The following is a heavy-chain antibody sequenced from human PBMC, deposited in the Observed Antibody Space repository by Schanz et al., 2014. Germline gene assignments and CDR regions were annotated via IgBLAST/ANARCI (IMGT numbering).Heavy chain of an antibody. CDR1: GFSFSDYW. CDR2: IKLDGSEK. CDR3: ARDLARYYYGSGTDY. Sequence: EVQLVESEGGLVQPGGSLRLSCEGSGFSFSDYWMGWVRQAPGKGLVWVANIKLDGSEKYYVDSVKGRFTISRDNAKNTLYLQMNSLRAEDTAVYYCARDLARYYYGSGTDYWGQGTLVTVSS. J-gene: IGHJ4*02. D-gene: IGHD3-10*01. V-gene: IGHV3-7*01.